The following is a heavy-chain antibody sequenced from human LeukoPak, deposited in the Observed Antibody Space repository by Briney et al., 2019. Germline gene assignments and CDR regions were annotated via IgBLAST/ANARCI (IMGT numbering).Heavy chain of an antibody. V-gene: IGHV3-48*01. CDR1: GFTFSRHS. Sequence: PGGSLRLSCAVSGFTFSRHSMSWVRQAPGRGLDWVSFMSDDTTNIYYADSVRGRFTISRDNAGNSLFLQMNSLRAEDTAVYYCARHQRASQYYFDYWGQGILVTVSS. CDR3: ARHQRASQYYFDY. J-gene: IGHJ4*02. CDR2: MSDDTTNI.